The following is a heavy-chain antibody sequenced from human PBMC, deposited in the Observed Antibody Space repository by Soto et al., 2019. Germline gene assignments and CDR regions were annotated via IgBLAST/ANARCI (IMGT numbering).Heavy chain of an antibody. CDR1: GFTFSSYA. CDR3: AKGSYPNSSSWLRKRNNWFDP. D-gene: IGHD6-13*01. V-gene: IGHV3-23*01. J-gene: IGHJ5*02. Sequence: GGSLRLSCAASGFTFSSYAMSWVRQAPGKGLEWVSAISGSGGSTYYADSVKGRFTISRDNSKNTLYLQMNSLRAEDTAVYYCAKGSYPNSSSWLRKRNNWFDPWGQGTLVTVSS. CDR2: ISGSGGST.